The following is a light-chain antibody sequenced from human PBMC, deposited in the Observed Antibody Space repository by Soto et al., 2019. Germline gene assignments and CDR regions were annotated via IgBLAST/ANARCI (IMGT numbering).Light chain of an antibody. J-gene: IGKJ5*01. V-gene: IGKV3-20*01. CDR2: DAS. Sequence: EIVLTQSPGTLSLSPGERATLSCRASQSVSSSYLAWYQQKPGQAPRLLIYDASNRATGIPDRFSGSESGTDFTLTISRLEPEDFAVYYCQQYGSSPITFGQGTRLEIK. CDR1: QSVSSSY. CDR3: QQYGSSPIT.